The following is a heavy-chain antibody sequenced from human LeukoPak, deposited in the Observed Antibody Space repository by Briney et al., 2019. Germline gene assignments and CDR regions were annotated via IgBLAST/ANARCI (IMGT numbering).Heavy chain of an antibody. CDR3: ARDAPRPDI. CDR1: GFTFSDYY. D-gene: IGHD6-6*01. J-gene: IGHJ3*02. CDR2: ISSSSSYT. V-gene: IGHV3-11*06. Sequence: GGSLRLSCAASGFTFSDYYMSWIRQAPGKGLEWVSYISSSSSYTTYADSVKGRFTISRDNAKNTLYLQMTSLRAEDTAVYYCARDAPRPDIWGQGTMVTVSS.